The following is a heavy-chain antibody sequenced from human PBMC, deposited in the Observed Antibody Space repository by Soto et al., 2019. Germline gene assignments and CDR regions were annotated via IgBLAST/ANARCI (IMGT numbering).Heavy chain of an antibody. D-gene: IGHD1-26*01. J-gene: IGHJ4*02. CDR3: GREREGATSFDY. CDR2: IYYSGST. V-gene: IGHV4-61*01. Sequence: QVQLQESGPGLVKPSETLSLTCTVSGGSVSSGSYYWSWLRPPPGKGLEWIGYIYYSGSTNYNPSLKSRVTISVDTSKNQFSLKLSSVTAADTAVYYCGREREGATSFDYWGQGTLVTVS. CDR1: GGSVSSGSYY.